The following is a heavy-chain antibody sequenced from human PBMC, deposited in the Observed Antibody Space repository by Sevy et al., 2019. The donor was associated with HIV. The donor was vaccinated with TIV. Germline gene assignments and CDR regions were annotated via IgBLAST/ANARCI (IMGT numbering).Heavy chain of an antibody. J-gene: IGHJ6*02. CDR2: MSPNTGAT. CDR1: GYTFTTYD. CDR3: ARGGNGDFWSYEYYYYGMDV. Sequence: VSVKVSCAAFGYTFTTYDINWVRQAPGQGLEWMGWMSPNTGATGFAQKFQGRVTLTRNKSITTAYMALSSLTYEDTAIYYCARGGNGDFWSYEYYYYGMDVWGQGTTVTVSS. V-gene: IGHV1-8*01. D-gene: IGHD3-3*01.